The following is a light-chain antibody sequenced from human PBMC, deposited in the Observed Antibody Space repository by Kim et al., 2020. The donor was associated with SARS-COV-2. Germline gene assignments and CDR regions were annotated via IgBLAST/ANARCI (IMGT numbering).Light chain of an antibody. V-gene: IGKV3-15*01. J-gene: IGKJ2*03. CDR2: GTS. CDR3: HQYSDWPPYS. Sequence: VSPGERATPSCRASQRVSSNLAWYQQKPGQAPRLLIYGTSTRATGIPVRFSGSGSGTEFTLTISSLQSEDFALYYCHQYSDWPPYSFGQGTKLEI. CDR1: QRVSSN.